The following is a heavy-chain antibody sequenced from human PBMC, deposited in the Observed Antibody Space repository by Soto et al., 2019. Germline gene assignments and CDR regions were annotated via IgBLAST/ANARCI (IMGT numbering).Heavy chain of an antibody. D-gene: IGHD4-17*01. Sequence: QVQLVQSGAEVKKPGASVKVSCKASGYTFTSYGISWVRQAPGQGLEWMGWISAYNGNTNYAQKLQGRVTMTTDTYTSTAYMELRSLRSDDTAVYYCARDGTVTTHDYYGMDVWGQGTTVTVSS. J-gene: IGHJ6*02. V-gene: IGHV1-18*01. CDR1: GYTFTSYG. CDR2: ISAYNGNT. CDR3: ARDGTVTTHDYYGMDV.